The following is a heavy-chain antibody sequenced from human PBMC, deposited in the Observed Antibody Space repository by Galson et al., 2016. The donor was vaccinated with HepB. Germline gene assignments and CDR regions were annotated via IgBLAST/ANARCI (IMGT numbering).Heavy chain of an antibody. D-gene: IGHD2/OR15-2a*01. CDR2: INAGNGHT. Sequence: SAKVSCKASKYTFTAYSIHWVRQAPGQGLEWMGWINAGNGHTKYSQSFQDRVAITRDTSANTAYMELSSLRSEDSAVYFCARAPKGVYQFDFWGQGTLVTVSS. CDR3: ARAPKGVYQFDF. V-gene: IGHV1-3*01. CDR1: KYTFTAYS. J-gene: IGHJ4*02.